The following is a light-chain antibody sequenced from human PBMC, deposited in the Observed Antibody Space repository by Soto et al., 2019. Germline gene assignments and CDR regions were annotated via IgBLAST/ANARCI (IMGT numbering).Light chain of an antibody. Sequence: DIHMTQSPSSLSASVGDRVTITCRASQSIVTYLNWYLQKPGKAPKLLIYAASNLQSGVPSRLSGSGSGTDFTLTISSLQPEDFATYFCQQSYSTPPWTFGQGTKVDIX. CDR1: QSIVTY. V-gene: IGKV1-39*01. CDR3: QQSYSTPPWT. CDR2: AAS. J-gene: IGKJ1*01.